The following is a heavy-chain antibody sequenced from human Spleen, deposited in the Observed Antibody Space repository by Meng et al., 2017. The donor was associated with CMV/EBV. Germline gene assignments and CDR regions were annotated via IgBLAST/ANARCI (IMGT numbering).Heavy chain of an antibody. CDR1: YA. D-gene: IGHD2-2*02. Sequence: YAMSWVRQAPGKVLEWVSVIYSGGSSTYYADSVKGRFTISRDNSKNTLYLQMNSLRAEDTAVYYCAKAKERIDGYCSSTSCYTDYFDYWGQGTLVTVSS. CDR2: IYSGGSST. CDR3: AKAKERIDGYCSSTSCYTDYFDY. J-gene: IGHJ4*02. V-gene: IGHV3-23*03.